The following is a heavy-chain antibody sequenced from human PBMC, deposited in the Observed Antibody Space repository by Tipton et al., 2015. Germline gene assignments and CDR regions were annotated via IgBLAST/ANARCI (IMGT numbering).Heavy chain of an antibody. Sequence: TLSLTCNVSGGSISSYYWSWIRQPPGKGLEWIGYIYYSGSTNYNPSLKSRVTISVGTSNNQFSLKLTSVTAADTAVYYCARGSDYYDRTKYFDYWGHGTLVTVAS. CDR2: IYYSGST. CDR3: ARGSDYYDRTKYFDY. J-gene: IGHJ4*01. V-gene: IGHV4-59*12. CDR1: GGSISSYY. D-gene: IGHD3-22*01.